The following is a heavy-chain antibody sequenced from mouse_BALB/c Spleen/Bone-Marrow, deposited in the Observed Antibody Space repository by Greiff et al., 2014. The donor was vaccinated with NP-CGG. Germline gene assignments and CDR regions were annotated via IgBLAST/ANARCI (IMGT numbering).Heavy chain of an antibody. CDR1: GYNFNSYW. CDR3: ARSYYRYDVIVY. Sequence: VQLQQSGAELVKPGASVKLSCKASGYNFNSYWMHWVKQRPGQGLEWIGEINPSNGRTNYNEKFKSKATLTVDKSSSTAYMQLSSLTSEDSAVYYCARSYYRYDVIVYWGQGTLVTVSA. CDR2: INPSNGRT. D-gene: IGHD2-14*01. V-gene: IGHV1S81*02. J-gene: IGHJ3*01.